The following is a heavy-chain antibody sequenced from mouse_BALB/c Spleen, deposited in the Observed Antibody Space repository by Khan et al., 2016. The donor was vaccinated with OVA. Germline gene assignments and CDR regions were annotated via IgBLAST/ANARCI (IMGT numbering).Heavy chain of an antibody. V-gene: IGHV2-9*02. Sequence: VQLQESGPGLVAPSQSLSITCTVSGFSLTSYGVHWVRQPPGKGLEWLGVIWAGGSTNYNSALMSRLSISKDNSKNQVILKMNSLQTDDTAMYYCAKLGDNWGQGTTLTVSS. CDR3: AKLGDN. CDR1: GFSLTSYG. D-gene: IGHD3-1*01. J-gene: IGHJ2*01. CDR2: IWAGGST.